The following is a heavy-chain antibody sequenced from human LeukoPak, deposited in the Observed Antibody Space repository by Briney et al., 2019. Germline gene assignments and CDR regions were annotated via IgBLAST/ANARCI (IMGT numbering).Heavy chain of an antibody. CDR1: GYTFTGYY. CDR2: INPNSGGT. Sequence: ASVKVSCKASGYTFTGYYMHWVRQAPGQGLEWMGWINPNSGGTNYAQKFQGRVTMTRDTSISTAYMELSRLRSDDTAVYYCARTETTTKNYYYYYGMDVWGQGTTVTVSS. V-gene: IGHV1-2*02. CDR3: ARTETTTKNYYYYYGMDV. D-gene: IGHD4-17*01. J-gene: IGHJ6*02.